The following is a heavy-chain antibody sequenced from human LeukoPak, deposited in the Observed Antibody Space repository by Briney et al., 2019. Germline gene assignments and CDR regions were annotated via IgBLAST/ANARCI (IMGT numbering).Heavy chain of an antibody. D-gene: IGHD3-22*01. V-gene: IGHV1-24*01. CDR2: FDPEDGET. Sequence: ASVKVSCKFSGYTLTELSMHWVRQAPGKGLEWMGGFDPEDGETIYAQKFQGRVTMTEDTSTDTAYMELSSLRSEDTAVYYCATSGSGYYTYYFDYWGQGTLVTVSS. CDR1: GYTLTELS. J-gene: IGHJ4*02. CDR3: ATSGSGYYTYYFDY.